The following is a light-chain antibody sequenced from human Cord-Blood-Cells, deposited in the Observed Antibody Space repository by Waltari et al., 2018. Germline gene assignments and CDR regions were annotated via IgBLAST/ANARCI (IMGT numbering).Light chain of an antibody. CDR3: QQSYSTPLT. J-gene: IGKJ4*01. V-gene: IGKV1-39*01. Sequence: DIQMTQSPSSLSASVGDCVTITCRASQSISSYLNWYQQKPGKAPKLLIYAASSLQSGVPSRFSGSGSGTDFTLTISSLQPEDFATYYCQQSYSTPLTFGGGTKVEIK. CDR2: AAS. CDR1: QSISSY.